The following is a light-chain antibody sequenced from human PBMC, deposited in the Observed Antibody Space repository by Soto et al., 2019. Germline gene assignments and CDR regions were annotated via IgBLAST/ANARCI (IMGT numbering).Light chain of an antibody. J-gene: IGKJ1*01. Sequence: DVVITQSPLSLPVTLGQPASISCRSSQSLIYRDGRTFFNWFQQRPGQSPRRLIYKVSNRDSGVPARVSGSGSGTNFSLKISRVEAEDVGVDYYMQDTHWPPTFGHGTKVDIK. V-gene: IGKV2-30*01. CDR2: KVS. CDR3: MQDTHWPPT. CDR1: QSLIYRDGRTF.